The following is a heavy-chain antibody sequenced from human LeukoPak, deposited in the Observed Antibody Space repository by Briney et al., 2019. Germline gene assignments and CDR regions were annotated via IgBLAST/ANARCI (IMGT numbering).Heavy chain of an antibody. CDR3: ARERPSGDSFDY. D-gene: IGHD2-21*02. J-gene: IGHJ4*02. Sequence: SVKVSCKASGYTFTGYYMHWVRQAPGQGLEWMGGIIPIFGTANYAQKFQGRVTITADESTSTAYMELSSLRSEDTAVYYCARERPSGDSFDYWGQGTLVTVSS. V-gene: IGHV1-69*13. CDR1: GYTFTGYY. CDR2: IIPIFGTA.